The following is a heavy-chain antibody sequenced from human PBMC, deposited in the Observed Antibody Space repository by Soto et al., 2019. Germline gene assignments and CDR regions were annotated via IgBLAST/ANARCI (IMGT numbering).Heavy chain of an antibody. CDR1: GGSISSSSYY. V-gene: IGHV4-39*07. D-gene: IGHD7-27*01. Sequence: SETLSLTCTVSGGSISSSSYYWGWIRQPPGKGLEWVGSIYYSGSTYYNPSIKSLVTISVDTHKKEFSLKLSSVTEAATAVDYCARSGCGDWGFWSGGAVDIWGQGTMVTVSS. CDR2: IYYSGST. J-gene: IGHJ3*02. CDR3: ARSGCGDWGFWSGGAVDI.